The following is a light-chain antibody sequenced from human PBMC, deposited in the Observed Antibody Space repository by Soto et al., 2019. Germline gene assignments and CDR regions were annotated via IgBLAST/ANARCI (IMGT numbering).Light chain of an antibody. CDR1: QSIVTY. J-gene: IGKJ1*01. Sequence: DIQMTQSPSSLSASVGDRVTITCRASQSIVTYLNWYLQKPGKAPKLLIYSASNLQSGVPSRFSGSGSGTDFTLTISRLQPEDFATYFCQQSYSTPPWTFGKGTTVDIK. CDR2: SAS. V-gene: IGKV1-39*01. CDR3: QQSYSTPPWT.